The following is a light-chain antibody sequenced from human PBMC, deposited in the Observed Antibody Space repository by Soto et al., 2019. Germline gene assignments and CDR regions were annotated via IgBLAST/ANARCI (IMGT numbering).Light chain of an antibody. CDR1: SSVVGGYRY. V-gene: IGLV2-14*01. CDR3: SSYTSSSTLGV. Sequence: QSALTQPASVSGSPGQSITISCTGTSSVVGGYRYVSWYQQHPGKAPKLMIYDVSNRPSGVSNRFSGSKSGNTASLTISGLQAEDEADYYCSSYTSSSTLGVFGTGTKLTVL. J-gene: IGLJ1*01. CDR2: DVS.